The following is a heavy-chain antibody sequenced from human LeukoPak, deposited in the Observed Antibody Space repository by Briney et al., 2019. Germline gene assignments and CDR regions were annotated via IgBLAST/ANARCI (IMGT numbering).Heavy chain of an antibody. CDR3: AREDITFGGVVDY. V-gene: IGHV1-69*06. D-gene: IGHD3-16*01. CDR1: GGTFSNYA. CDR2: IIPIFGTA. J-gene: IGHJ4*02. Sequence: SVKVSCKASGGTFSNYAISWVRQAPGQGLEWMGGIIPIFGTANYAQKFQGRVTITADKSTSIVYMELSSLRSDDTAVYYCAREDITFGGVVDYWGQGTLVTVSS.